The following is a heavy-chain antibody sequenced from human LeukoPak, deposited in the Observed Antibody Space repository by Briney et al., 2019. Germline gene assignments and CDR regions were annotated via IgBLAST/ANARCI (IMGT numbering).Heavy chain of an antibody. D-gene: IGHD3-22*01. J-gene: IGHJ3*02. Sequence: GGSLRLSCAASGFTFSSYSMNWVRQAPGKGLEWVSSISSSRSYIYYADSVKGRFTISRDNAKNSLYLQMNSLRAEDTAVYYCARDQYYDSSGYYTGATSPDAFDIWGQGTMVTVSS. V-gene: IGHV3-21*01. CDR2: ISSSRSYI. CDR3: ARDQYYDSSGYYTGATSPDAFDI. CDR1: GFTFSSYS.